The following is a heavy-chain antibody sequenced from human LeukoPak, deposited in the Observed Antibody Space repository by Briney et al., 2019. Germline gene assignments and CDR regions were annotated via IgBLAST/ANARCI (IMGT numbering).Heavy chain of an antibody. CDR1: GFTFSSYA. Sequence: PGGSLRLSCAASGFTFSSYAMSWVRQAPGKGLEWVSGIRGSDVGTYYADSVKGRFTISRDNSKNTLYLQMNSLKAEDTAVYYCAKGRGGGFGYYFDYWGQGTLVTVSS. V-gene: IGHV3-23*01. J-gene: IGHJ4*02. CDR2: IRGSDVGT. CDR3: AKGRGGGFGYYFDY. D-gene: IGHD3-10*01.